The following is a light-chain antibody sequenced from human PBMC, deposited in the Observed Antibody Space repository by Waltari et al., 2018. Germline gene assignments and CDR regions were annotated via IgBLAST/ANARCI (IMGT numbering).Light chain of an antibody. CDR1: QSISGW. CDR3: QQLNSFPRT. CDR2: DVS. Sequence: DILMTQSPSTLSASVGDRVTITCRASQSISGWLAWYQQQPGKAPKILISDVSSLESGVPSRFSGSGSGTKFTLTISSLQLEDLATYYCQQLNSFPRTFGQGTRLEIK. J-gene: IGKJ2*01. V-gene: IGKV1-5*01.